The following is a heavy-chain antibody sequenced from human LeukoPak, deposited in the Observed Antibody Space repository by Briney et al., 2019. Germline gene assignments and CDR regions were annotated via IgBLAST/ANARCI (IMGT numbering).Heavy chain of an antibody. V-gene: IGHV1-18*01. CDR3: ARGLMYYYDSSGYESYFDY. D-gene: IGHD3-22*01. CDR1: GYTFTSYG. Sequence: GASVKVSCKASGYTFTSYGISWVRQAPGQGLEWMGWISAYNGNTNYAQKLQGRVTMTTDTSTSTAYMGLRSLRSDDTAVYYCARGLMYYYDSSGYESYFDYWGQGTLVTVSS. J-gene: IGHJ4*02. CDR2: ISAYNGNT.